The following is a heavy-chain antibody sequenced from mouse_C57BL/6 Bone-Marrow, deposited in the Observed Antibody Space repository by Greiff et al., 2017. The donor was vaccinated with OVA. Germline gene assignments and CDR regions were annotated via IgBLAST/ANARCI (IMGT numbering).Heavy chain of an antibody. D-gene: IGHD2-12*01. J-gene: IGHJ3*01. Sequence: VQLQQPGAELVRPGSSVKLSCKASGYTFTSYWMDWVKQRPGQGLEWIGNIYPSDSDTHYNQKFKDKATLTVDKSSSTAYMQLSSLASEGSAVYNCAGHYNRAYWGQGTLVTVSA. CDR3: AGHYNRAY. CDR2: IYPSDSDT. CDR1: GYTFTSYW. V-gene: IGHV1-61*01.